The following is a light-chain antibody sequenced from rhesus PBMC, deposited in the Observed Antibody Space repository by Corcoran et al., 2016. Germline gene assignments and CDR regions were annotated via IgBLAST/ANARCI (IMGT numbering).Light chain of an antibody. Sequence: DIQMTQSPSSLSASVGDTVTITCQASQGISKYLAWYQQKPGKAPKLLIYDASTLQSGVPSRFSGSGSGPEFTLTISRLQPEDFATYYCQQHDSYPRTFGQGTKVEIK. CDR3: QQHDSYPRT. CDR2: DAS. V-gene: IGKV1-25*01. J-gene: IGKJ1*01. CDR1: QGISKY.